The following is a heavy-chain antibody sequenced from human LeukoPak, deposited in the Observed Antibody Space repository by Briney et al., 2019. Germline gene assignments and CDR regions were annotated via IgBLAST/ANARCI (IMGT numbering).Heavy chain of an antibody. CDR2: IKHGGTEK. J-gene: IGHJ5*02. D-gene: IGHD6-19*01. CDR1: GFTFSSSW. V-gene: IGHV3-7*03. Sequence: GGSLRLSCAASGFTFSSSWMSWVRQAPGKGLEWVANIKHGGTEKYCVDSVKGRFTISRDNAKNSLYLQMNSLRAEDTALYYCARDTGYSSGWYGAWGQGTLVTVSS. CDR3: ARDTGYSSGWYGA.